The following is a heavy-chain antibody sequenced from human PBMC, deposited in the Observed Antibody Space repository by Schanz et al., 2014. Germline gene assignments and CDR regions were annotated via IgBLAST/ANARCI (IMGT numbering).Heavy chain of an antibody. CDR3: ARRGLRVDGVFDY. D-gene: IGHD4-17*01. V-gene: IGHV3-30*09. CDR2: ISYDGRSK. Sequence: QVQVVESGGGVVQPGGSLRLSCAASGFKFSIYAMHWVRQAPGKGLEWVAVISYDGRSKDYADSVKGRFAISRDNSKNTVYLQMTSLRVEDTAVYYCARRGLRVDGVFDYWGQGTLVTVSS. J-gene: IGHJ4*02. CDR1: GFKFSIYA.